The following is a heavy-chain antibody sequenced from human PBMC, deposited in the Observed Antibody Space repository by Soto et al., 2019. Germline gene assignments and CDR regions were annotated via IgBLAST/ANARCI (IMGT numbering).Heavy chain of an antibody. V-gene: IGHV4-59*01. CDR1: GGSISGDY. CDR3: ARDRLGHSSGWEYFHH. J-gene: IGHJ1*01. D-gene: IGHD6-19*01. Sequence: PSETLCLTCTVSGGSISGDYWICLREPPGKGLEWIGYIYYSGSTNYNPSLKSRVTISVDTSKNQFSLKLSSVTAADTAVYYCARDRLGHSSGWEYFHHWGQGPLVTVSS. CDR2: IYYSGST.